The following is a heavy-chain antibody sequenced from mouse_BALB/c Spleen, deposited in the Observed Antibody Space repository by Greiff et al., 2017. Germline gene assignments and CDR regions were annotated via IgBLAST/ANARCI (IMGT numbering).Heavy chain of an antibody. J-gene: IGHJ2*01. CDR1: GFNIKDYY. V-gene: IGHV14-1*02. Sequence: EVKLMESGAELVRPGALVKLSCKASGFNIKDYYMHWVKQRPEQGLEWIGWIDPENGNTIYDPKFQGKASITADTSSNTAYLQLSSLTSEDTAVYYCAREKGFYYGLYFDYWGQGTTLTVSS. CDR2: IDPENGNT. CDR3: AREKGFYYGLYFDY. D-gene: IGHD2-2*01.